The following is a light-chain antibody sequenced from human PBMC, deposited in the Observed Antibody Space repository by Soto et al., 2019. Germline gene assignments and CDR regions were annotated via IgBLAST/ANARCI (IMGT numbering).Light chain of an antibody. CDR3: LHLNSYSPDT. J-gene: IGKJ3*01. Sequence: DIQLTQSPSFLSASVGDRVTITCRASQGISSYLAWYQQKPGKAPKLLIFAASTLQNGVPSRFSGSGSGTEFTLTISRLQPEDFATYSCLHLNSYSPDTFGPGTKVDIK. V-gene: IGKV1-9*01. CDR1: QGISSY. CDR2: AAS.